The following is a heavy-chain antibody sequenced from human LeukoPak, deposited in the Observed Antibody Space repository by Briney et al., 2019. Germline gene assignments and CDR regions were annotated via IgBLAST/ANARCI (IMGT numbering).Heavy chain of an antibody. CDR2: LTDSGGTT. J-gene: IGHJ3*02. Sequence: GGSLRLSCVASGFTFSSYAMGWVRQAPGKRPEWVSSLTDSGGTTYYVDSVKGRFTISGDNSKNTLYLHMNSLRAEDTAMYYCAKKRDAFDIWGQGTVVAVSS. D-gene: IGHD5-24*01. CDR3: AKKRDAFDI. V-gene: IGHV3-23*01. CDR1: GFTFSSYA.